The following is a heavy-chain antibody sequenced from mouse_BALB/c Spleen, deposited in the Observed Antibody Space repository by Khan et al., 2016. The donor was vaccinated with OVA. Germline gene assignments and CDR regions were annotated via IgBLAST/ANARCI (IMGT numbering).Heavy chain of an antibody. CDR1: GFTFSTYG. D-gene: IGHD1-1*01. J-gene: IGHJ3*01. V-gene: IGHV5-6*01. CDR2: ISSGGHYT. Sequence: EVELVESGGDLVKTGGSLKLSCAASGFTFSTYGMSWVRQTPDKRLEWVATISSGGHYTYYIDSVKGRFTISRDNAKNILYLQMTRLRYEDTAMYYCARLAYYYNSEGFAYWGQGTLVTVSA. CDR3: ARLAYYYNSEGFAY.